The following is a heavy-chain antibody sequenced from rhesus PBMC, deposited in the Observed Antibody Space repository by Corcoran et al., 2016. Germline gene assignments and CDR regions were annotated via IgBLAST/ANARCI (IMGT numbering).Heavy chain of an antibody. Sequence: QVTLKVSGPALVKPTQTLTLTCTFSGLSPSTSGMGVGWIRQPSRKTLEWLAHIYWDDDMRYCTSLKSRLTISKDTSKNQVVLTMTNMDPVDTATYYCARRYIWTGYYTNAFDFWGQGLRVTVSS. CDR3: ARRYIWTGYYTNAFDF. CDR1: GLSPSTSGMG. J-gene: IGHJ3*01. V-gene: IGHV2-1*01. D-gene: IGHD3-3*01. CDR2: IYWDDDM.